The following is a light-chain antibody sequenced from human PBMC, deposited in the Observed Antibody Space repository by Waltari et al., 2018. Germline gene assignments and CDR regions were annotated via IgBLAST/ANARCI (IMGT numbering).Light chain of an antibody. CDR3: QQRNDWPPEYT. V-gene: IGKV3-11*01. Sequence: EVVLTQSPATLSLFPGERVSLPCRASQPVGNSLAWYQQKAGQAPRLLIYDVSNRASGIPARFSGSGSGTDFTLTISSLEPDDFAIYYCQQRNDWPPEYTFGQGTKLEIK. J-gene: IGKJ2*01. CDR1: QPVGNS. CDR2: DVS.